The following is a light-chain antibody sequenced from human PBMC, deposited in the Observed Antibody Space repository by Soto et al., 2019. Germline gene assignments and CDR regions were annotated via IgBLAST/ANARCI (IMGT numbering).Light chain of an antibody. V-gene: IGKV3-11*01. CDR3: QQRSNWPPSIT. CDR2: DAS. Sequence: EIVLTQSPATLSLSPGERATLSCRASHSFSSYLALFQQKPGQASMLLIYDASNRATGIPVRFSGSGSGTDFTLTISSLEPEDFAVYYCQQRSNWPPSITFGQGTRLEIK. J-gene: IGKJ5*01. CDR1: HSFSSY.